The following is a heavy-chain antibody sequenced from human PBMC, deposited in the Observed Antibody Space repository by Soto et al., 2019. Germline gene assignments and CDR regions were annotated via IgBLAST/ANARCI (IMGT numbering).Heavy chain of an antibody. V-gene: IGHV1-24*01. CDR1: GYTLTELS. Sequence: SVKVSCKVSGYTLTELSMHWVRQAPGKGLEWMGGFDPEDGETIYAQKFQGRVTMTEDTSTDTAYMELSSLRSEDTAVYYCATLAPYNWKPFDIWGQGTMVTVPS. D-gene: IGHD1-1*01. CDR3: ATLAPYNWKPFDI. CDR2: FDPEDGET. J-gene: IGHJ3*02.